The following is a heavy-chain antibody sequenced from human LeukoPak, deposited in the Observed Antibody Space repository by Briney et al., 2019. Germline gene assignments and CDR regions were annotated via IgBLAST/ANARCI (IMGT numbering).Heavy chain of an antibody. J-gene: IGHJ6*02. D-gene: IGHD1-26*01. CDR2: IYTSGST. CDR3: ARGVWELLKGGYYYYYGMDV. CDR1: GGSISSGSYC. V-gene: IGHV4-61*02. Sequence: SATLSLTCTVSGGSISSGSYCWSGIRQPAGKGLEWFGRIYTSGSTNYNPSLKSRVTISVDTSKNQYSLKLASSTAADTAGYYCARGVWELLKGGYYYYYGMDVWGQGTTVPVSS.